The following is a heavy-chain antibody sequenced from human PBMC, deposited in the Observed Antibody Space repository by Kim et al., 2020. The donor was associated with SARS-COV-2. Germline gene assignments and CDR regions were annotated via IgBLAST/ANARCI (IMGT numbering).Heavy chain of an antibody. CDR1: GGSISSSSYY. CDR3: ARAGLYYYDSSAYYHDAFDI. D-gene: IGHD3-22*01. Sequence: SETLSLTCTVSGGSISSSSYYWGWIRQPPGKGLEWIGSIYYSGSTYYNPSLKSRVTISVDTSKNQFSLKLSSVTAADTAVYYCARAGLYYYDSSAYYHDAFDIWGQGTMVTVSS. CDR2: IYYSGST. V-gene: IGHV4-39*01. J-gene: IGHJ3*02.